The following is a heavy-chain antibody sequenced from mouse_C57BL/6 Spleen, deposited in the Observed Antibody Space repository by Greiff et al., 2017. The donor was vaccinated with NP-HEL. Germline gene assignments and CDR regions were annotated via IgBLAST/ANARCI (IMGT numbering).Heavy chain of an antibody. J-gene: IGHJ1*03. Sequence: EVKLVESGGDLVKPGGSLKLSCAASGFTFSSYGMSWVRQTPDKRLEWVATISRGGSYTYYPDSVKGRFTISRDNATNTLCLQLISLKSEDTAMYYCARAYGSSDWYCDVWGTGTTGTVAS. CDR2: ISRGGSYT. D-gene: IGHD1-1*01. CDR3: ARAYGSSDWYCDV. V-gene: IGHV5-6*01. CDR1: GFTFSSYG.